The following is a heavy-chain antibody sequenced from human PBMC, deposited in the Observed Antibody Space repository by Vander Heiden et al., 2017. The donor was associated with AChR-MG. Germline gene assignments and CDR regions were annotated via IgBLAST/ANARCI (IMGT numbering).Heavy chain of an antibody. Sequence: QVQLVQSGAAVKKPGSSVKVSCKASGGTFSSYAISWVRQAPGQGLEWMGGIIPIFGTSNYAQKFQGRVTITADESTSTAYMELSSLRSEDTAVYYCASGTAMVLSYHYYYYMDVWGKGTTVTVSS. CDR1: GGTFSSYA. V-gene: IGHV1-69*01. J-gene: IGHJ6*03. CDR2: IIPIFGTS. CDR3: ASGTAMVLSYHYYYYMDV. D-gene: IGHD5-18*01.